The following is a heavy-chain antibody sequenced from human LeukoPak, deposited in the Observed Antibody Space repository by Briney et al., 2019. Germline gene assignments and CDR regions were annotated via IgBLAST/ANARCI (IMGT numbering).Heavy chain of an antibody. CDR2: IKSKTDGGTT. V-gene: IGHV3-15*01. CDR1: GFTFSNAW. Sequence: GGSLRLSCAASGFTFSNAWMSWVRQAPGKGLEWVGRIKSKTDGGTTDYAAPVKGRFTISRDDSKNTLYLQMNSLRAEGTAVYYCARERIGDGYNYAYWGQGTLVTVSS. CDR3: ARERIGDGYNYAY. J-gene: IGHJ4*02. D-gene: IGHD5-24*01.